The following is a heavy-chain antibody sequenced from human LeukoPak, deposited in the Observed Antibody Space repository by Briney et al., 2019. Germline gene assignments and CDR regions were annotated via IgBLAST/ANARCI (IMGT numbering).Heavy chain of an antibody. CDR2: IRYDGSNK. V-gene: IGHV3-30*02. Sequence: PGGSLRLSCAASGFTFSSYGMHWVRQAPGKGLEWVAFIRYDGSNKYYADSVKGRFTISRDNSKNTLYLQMNSLRAEDTAVYYCAREVPAYYYDSSGYRGFIGFDYWGQGTLVTVSS. CDR1: GFTFSSYG. J-gene: IGHJ4*02. CDR3: AREVPAYYYDSSGYRGFIGFDY. D-gene: IGHD3-22*01.